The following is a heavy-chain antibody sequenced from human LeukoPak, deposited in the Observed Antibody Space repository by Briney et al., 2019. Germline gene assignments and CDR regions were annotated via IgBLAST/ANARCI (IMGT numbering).Heavy chain of an antibody. Sequence: PSGTPSLTCAVSGGSISSGWWWSWVRQPPGKGLEWIGEIHHSGSTNYNPSLKSRVTISVDKSKNQFSLMLTSVTAADTAVYYCARNGYYSADYWGQGTLVTVSS. CDR3: ARNGYYSADY. V-gene: IGHV4-4*02. J-gene: IGHJ4*02. CDR2: IHHSGST. D-gene: IGHD4-17*01. CDR1: GGSISSGWW.